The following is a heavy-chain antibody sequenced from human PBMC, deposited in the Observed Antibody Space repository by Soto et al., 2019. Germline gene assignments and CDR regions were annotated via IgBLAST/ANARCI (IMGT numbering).Heavy chain of an antibody. J-gene: IGHJ1*01. CDR2: IYYSGST. CDR3: ASLTYSSSSLYFQH. D-gene: IGHD6-6*01. CDR1: GGSISSYY. V-gene: IGHV4-59*01. Sequence: SETLSLTCTVSGGSISSYYWSWIRQPPGKGLEWIGYIYYSGSTNYNPSLKSRVTISVDTSKNQFSLKLSSVTAADTAVYYCASLTYSSSSLYFQHWGQGTLVTVSS.